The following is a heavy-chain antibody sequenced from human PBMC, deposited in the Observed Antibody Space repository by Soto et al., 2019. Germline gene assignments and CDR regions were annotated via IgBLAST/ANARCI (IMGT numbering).Heavy chain of an antibody. J-gene: IGHJ6*02. Sequence: SVKVSCKASGGTFSSYAISWVRQAPGQGLEWMGGIIPIFGTANYAQKFKGRVTITADESTSTAYKKMSNLRSEDTAVYYFARVRFTMVRGVRGPNYYYGMDVWGQGTTVTVSS. V-gene: IGHV1-69*13. CDR2: IIPIFGTA. CDR3: ARVRFTMVRGVRGPNYYYGMDV. CDR1: GGTFSSYA. D-gene: IGHD3-10*01.